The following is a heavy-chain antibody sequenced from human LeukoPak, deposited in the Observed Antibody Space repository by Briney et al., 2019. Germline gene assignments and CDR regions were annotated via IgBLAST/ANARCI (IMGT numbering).Heavy chain of an antibody. CDR1: GFTFNTHG. J-gene: IGHJ4*02. V-gene: IGHV3-48*04. CDR2: ISSSSSTN. CDR3: ARNPYRGYSYGLDF. Sequence: PGGSLRLSCAASGFTFNTHGMNWVRQAPGKGLEWISYISSSSSTNYYADSVRGRFAISRDNAKNSVHLQMNSLRVEDTAVYYCARNPYRGYSYGLDFWGQGTLVTVSS. D-gene: IGHD5-18*01.